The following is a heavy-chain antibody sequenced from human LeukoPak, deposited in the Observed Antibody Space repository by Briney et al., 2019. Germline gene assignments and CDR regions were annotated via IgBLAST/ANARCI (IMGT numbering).Heavy chain of an antibody. CDR2: INPSGGRT. CDR3: ARDHIAAAGTSPGGV. J-gene: IGHJ6*04. CDR1: GYIFTNYY. Sequence: GASVKVSCKASGYIFTNYYIHWVRQAPGQGLEWMGMINPSGGRTTYAKKFQGRVTMTRDTSTNTVYTELSSLRSDDTAVYYCARDHIAAAGTSPGGVWGKGTTVTVSS. V-gene: IGHV1-46*01. D-gene: IGHD6-13*01.